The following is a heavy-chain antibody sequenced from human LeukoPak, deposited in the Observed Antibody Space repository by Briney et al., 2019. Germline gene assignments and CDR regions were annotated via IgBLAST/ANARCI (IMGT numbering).Heavy chain of an antibody. Sequence: SETLSLTCTVSAVSISSYYWSWIRQPPGKGLEWIGYIYYSGSTNHNPSLESRVTMSIDTSKKQISLKLTSVTAADTAVYYCARERGNLRGDAFDIWGQGTMVTVSS. CDR1: AVSISSYY. CDR2: IYYSGST. V-gene: IGHV4-59*12. D-gene: IGHD1-26*01. J-gene: IGHJ3*02. CDR3: ARERGNLRGDAFDI.